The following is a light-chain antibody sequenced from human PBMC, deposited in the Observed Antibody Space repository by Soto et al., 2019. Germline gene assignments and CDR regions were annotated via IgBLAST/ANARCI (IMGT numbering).Light chain of an antibody. CDR1: QGISNF. V-gene: IGKV1-16*02. Sequence: DIQMTQSPSSLSASVGDTVTITCRASQGISNFLGWFQQKPGKAPKSLIYGASSLQSGVPSKFSGSGSDPDFPLTISSLQPEDSASYFCQQYHSYPVTFGGGTKVEIK. CDR3: QQYHSYPVT. J-gene: IGKJ4*01. CDR2: GAS.